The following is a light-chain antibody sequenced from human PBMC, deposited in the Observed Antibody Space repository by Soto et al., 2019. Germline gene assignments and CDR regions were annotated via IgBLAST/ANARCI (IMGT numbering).Light chain of an antibody. CDR1: SSDVGGYNY. Sequence: QSVLTQPASVSGSPGQSITISCTGTSSDVGGYNYVSWYQRHPGKAPKLMIYDVSNRPSGVSNRFSGSKSGNTASLIISGLQAEDEADYYCSSYTSSSTLSTYVFGTGTKVTVL. V-gene: IGLV2-14*03. CDR2: DVS. J-gene: IGLJ1*01. CDR3: SSYTSSSTLSTYV.